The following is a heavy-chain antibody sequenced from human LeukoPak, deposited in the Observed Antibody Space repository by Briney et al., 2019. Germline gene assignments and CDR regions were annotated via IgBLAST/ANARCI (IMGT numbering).Heavy chain of an antibody. J-gene: IGHJ4*02. Sequence: SSETLSLTCSASGGSVSNYYWSWIRQPPGKGLEWIGYVYYTGSTNYNPSLKSRVTMFEDKSKNQFSLRLYSVTVADTAVYYCARHFAYSSSSYFDYWGQGSLVTVSS. CDR3: ARHFAYSSSSYFDY. D-gene: IGHD6-6*01. CDR1: GGSVSNYY. V-gene: IGHV4-59*08. CDR2: VYYTGST.